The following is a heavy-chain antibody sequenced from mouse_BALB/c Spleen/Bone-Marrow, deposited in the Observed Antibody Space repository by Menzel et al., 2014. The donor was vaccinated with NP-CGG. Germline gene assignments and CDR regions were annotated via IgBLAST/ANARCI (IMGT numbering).Heavy chain of an antibody. CDR1: GFNIKDPY. CDR3: APYYYGRWFTY. Sequence: VQLQQSGAELVKPGASVKLSCTASGFNIKDPYMHWVKQRPEQGLEWIGRIDPANGNTKYDPMFQGKATITADASSNTAYLQLSSLTSEDTAVYYCAPYYYGRWFTYWGQGTLVTVSA. D-gene: IGHD1-1*01. CDR2: IDPANGNT. J-gene: IGHJ3*01. V-gene: IGHV14-3*02.